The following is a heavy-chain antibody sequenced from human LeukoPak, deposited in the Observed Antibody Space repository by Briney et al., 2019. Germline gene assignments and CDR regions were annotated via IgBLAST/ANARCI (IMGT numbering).Heavy chain of an antibody. Sequence: GASVKVSCKVSGYTLTELSMRWVRPAPGQGLEWMGWFYAEDGETIYAQKLQGRVTMTEDTSTGTAYMELRSLRSEDTAVYYCAHITKYSSSPPGFDPTGERNLVSVSS. CDR1: GYTLTELS. D-gene: IGHD6-13*01. CDR3: AHITKYSSSPPGFDP. V-gene: IGHV1-24*01. CDR2: FYAEDGET. J-gene: IGHJ5*02.